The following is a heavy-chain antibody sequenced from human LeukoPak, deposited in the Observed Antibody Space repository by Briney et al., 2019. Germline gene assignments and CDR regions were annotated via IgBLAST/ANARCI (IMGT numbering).Heavy chain of an antibody. CDR3: ARDTLYYDSSGFSDY. CDR2: ISAYNGNT. J-gene: IGHJ4*02. D-gene: IGHD3-22*01. V-gene: IGHV1-18*01. Sequence: ASVKVSCKASGYTFTSYGISWVRQAPGQGLEWMGWISAYNGNTNYAQKLQGRVTMATDTSTSTAYMELRSLRSDDTAVYYCARDTLYYDSSGFSDYWGQGTLVTVSS. CDR1: GYTFTSYG.